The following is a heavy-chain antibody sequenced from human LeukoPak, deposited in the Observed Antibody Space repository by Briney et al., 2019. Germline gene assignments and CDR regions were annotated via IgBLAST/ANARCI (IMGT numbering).Heavy chain of an antibody. J-gene: IGHJ5*02. Sequence: PSETLSLTCIVSGGSLNSPNYYWGWIRQPPGKGLEWIGTIYYTGTTYYNPSLKSRLTISVDTSKNRFSLKLTSVTAADTAVYYCARHDYYGSLNWFDPWGQGTLITVSS. CDR2: IYYTGTT. CDR3: ARHDYYGSLNWFDP. V-gene: IGHV4-39*01. D-gene: IGHD3-10*01. CDR1: GGSLNSPNYY.